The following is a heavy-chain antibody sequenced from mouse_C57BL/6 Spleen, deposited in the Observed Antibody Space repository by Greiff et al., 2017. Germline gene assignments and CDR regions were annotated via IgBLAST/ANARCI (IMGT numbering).Heavy chain of an antibody. D-gene: IGHD2-5*01. CDR2: IYPGSGST. V-gene: IGHV1-55*01. J-gene: IGHJ2*01. Sequence: QVQLQQPGAELVKPGASVKMSCKASGYTFTSYWITWVKQRPGQGLEWIGDIYPGSGSTNYNEKFKSKATLTGDTSSSTAYMQLSSLTYEDSAVYYCARRRSGYSNYFDYWGQGTTLTVSS. CDR3: ARRRSGYSNYFDY. CDR1: GYTFTSYW.